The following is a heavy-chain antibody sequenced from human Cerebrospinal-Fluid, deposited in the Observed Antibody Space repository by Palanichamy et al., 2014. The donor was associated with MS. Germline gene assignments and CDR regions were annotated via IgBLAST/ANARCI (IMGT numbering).Heavy chain of an antibody. V-gene: IGHV1-18*01. CDR3: ARTYFYGSENRQEYDWFDP. D-gene: IGHD2/OR15-2a*01. Sequence: QVQLVQSGGEVKKPGASVKVSCKTSGYSFSGYGISWVRQAPGQGLEWMGWISTYNGKKTTARTLRGRLTMTTDTSTSTAYMELRSLRSDDTAVYYCARTYFYGSENRQEYDWFDPWGQGTLVTVSS. CDR1: GYSFSGYG. J-gene: IGHJ5*02. CDR2: ISTYNGKK.